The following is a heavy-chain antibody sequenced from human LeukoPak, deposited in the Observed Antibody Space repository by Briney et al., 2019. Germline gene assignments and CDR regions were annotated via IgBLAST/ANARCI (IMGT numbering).Heavy chain of an antibody. D-gene: IGHD3-22*01. J-gene: IGHJ4*02. CDR2: INQDGSER. CDR1: QFTFTSYW. CDR3: ARDKSVYYDTSGSRFDY. V-gene: IGHV3-7*01. Sequence: PGGSLRISCAASQFTFTSYWMSWVRQAPGKGLEWVANINQDGSERYYVDSVKGRFTISRDNAKSSLYLQMNSLRAEDTAVYYCARDKSVYYDTSGSRFDYWGQGTLVTVSS.